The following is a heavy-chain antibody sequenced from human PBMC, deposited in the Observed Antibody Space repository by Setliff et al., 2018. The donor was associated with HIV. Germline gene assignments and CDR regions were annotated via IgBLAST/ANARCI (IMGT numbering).Heavy chain of an antibody. D-gene: IGHD3-10*01. Sequence: SETLSLTCTVSGGSISSGTYYWSWIRQPADKGLEWIGRIYASGSTNYNPSLRSRVAISVDTSKNHFSLSLSSVTAADTAVYYCVREGGRITMVRGVPSGGLDVWGQGTTVTVSS. CDR3: VREGGRITMVRGVPSGGLDV. J-gene: IGHJ6*02. CDR2: IYASGST. CDR1: GGSISSGTYY. V-gene: IGHV4-61*02.